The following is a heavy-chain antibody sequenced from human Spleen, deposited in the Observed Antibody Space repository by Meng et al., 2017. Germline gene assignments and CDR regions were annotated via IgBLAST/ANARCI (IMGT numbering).Heavy chain of an antibody. J-gene: IGHJ4*02. Sequence: VQWVQSGAEAETLWVSVVGACKASGYALAGNYMHRARHHPRQGLAEWRGIIPIFGTGNYSPNFQGRVTVTAAKSTSTAYIGLSSLRSEDTAVYYCARGASGEFKFVDIDYWGQGTLVTVSS. CDR1: GYALAGNY. D-gene: IGHD3-10*01. V-gene: IGHV1-69*06. CDR2: IIPIFGTG. CDR3: ARGASGEFKFVDIDY.